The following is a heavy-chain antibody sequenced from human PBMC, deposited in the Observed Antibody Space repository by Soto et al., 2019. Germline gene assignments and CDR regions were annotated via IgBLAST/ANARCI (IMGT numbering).Heavy chain of an antibody. CDR3: ARTPYCSSTSCYTPPDY. V-gene: IGHV5-51*01. D-gene: IGHD2-2*02. CDR2: IYPGDSDT. Sequence: PGESLKISCKGSGYSFTSYWIGWVRQMPGKGLEWMGIIYPGDSDTGYSPSFQGQVTISADKSISTAYLQWSSLKASDTAMYYCARTPYCSSTSCYTPPDYWGQGTLVTVSS. CDR1: GYSFTSYW. J-gene: IGHJ4*02.